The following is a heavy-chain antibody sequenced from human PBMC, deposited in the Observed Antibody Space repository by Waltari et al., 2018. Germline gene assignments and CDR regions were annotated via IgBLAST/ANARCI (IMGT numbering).Heavy chain of an antibody. D-gene: IGHD1-1*01. V-gene: IGHV1-24*01. CDR1: APPTTPLS. Sequence: QVQLVQSGAEVKKPGASAPASPTPPAPPTTPLSTTRVRQATGKGLEWMGGCDPEDGETSYAQKFQGRVTRTEDTCTDTAYMELSSLRSEDTSVDWLTTGAGGVGSYDDCMDVWGKGTTVTVAS. CDR2: CDPEDGET. J-gene: IGHJ6*03. CDR3: TTGAGGVGSYDDCMDV.